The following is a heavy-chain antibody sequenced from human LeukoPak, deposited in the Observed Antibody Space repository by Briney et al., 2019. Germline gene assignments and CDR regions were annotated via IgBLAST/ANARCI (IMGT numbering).Heavy chain of an antibody. D-gene: IGHD2-21*01. J-gene: IGHJ3*02. V-gene: IGHV3-23*01. CDR1: GFTFSSYV. CDR3: ARDPHLPLFASESGAFDI. CDR2: ISGSGDST. Sequence: GGSLRLSCAASGFTFSSYVMSWVRQAPGKGLEWVSAISGSGDSTYYADSVKGRFTISRDNSKNSLYLQMNSLRAEDTAVYYCARDPHLPLFASESGAFDIWGQGTMVTVSS.